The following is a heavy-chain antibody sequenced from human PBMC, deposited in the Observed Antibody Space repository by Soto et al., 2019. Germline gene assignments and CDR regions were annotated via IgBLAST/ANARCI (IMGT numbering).Heavy chain of an antibody. V-gene: IGHV4-34*01. CDR1: GGSFSGYY. CDR2: INPSGST. J-gene: IGHJ6*02. Sequence: SETLSLTCAVYGGSFSGYYWSWIRQPPGKGLEWIGEINPSGSTNYNPSLKSRVTISVDTSKDQFSLKLSSVTAADTAVYYCARGGIAVAGTNYYYYGMDVWGQGTTVTVSS. D-gene: IGHD6-19*01. CDR3: ARGGIAVAGTNYYYYGMDV.